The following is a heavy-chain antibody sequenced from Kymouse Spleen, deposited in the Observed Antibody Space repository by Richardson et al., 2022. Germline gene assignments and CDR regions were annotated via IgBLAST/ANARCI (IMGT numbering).Heavy chain of an antibody. CDR2: INHSGST. V-gene: IGHV4-34*01. Sequence: QVQLQQWGAGLLKPSETLSLTCAVYGGSFSGYYWSWIRQPPGKGLEWIGEINHSGSTNYNPSLKSRVTISVDTSKNQFSLKLSSVTAADTAVYYCARGQGAARLDYWGQGTLVTVSS. CDR3: ARGQGAARLDY. D-gene: IGHD6-6*01. CDR1: GGSFSGYY. J-gene: IGHJ4*02.